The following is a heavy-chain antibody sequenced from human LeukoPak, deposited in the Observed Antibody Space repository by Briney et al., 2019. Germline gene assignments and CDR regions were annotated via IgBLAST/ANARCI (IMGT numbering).Heavy chain of an antibody. J-gene: IGHJ4*02. CDR3: ARDPPPNYYGSGSYYF. CDR1: GFTFSTYG. V-gene: IGHV3-30*19. D-gene: IGHD3-10*01. Sequence: GGSLRLSCAASGFTFSTYGMLWVRQAPGKGLEWVAVISYDGSNKYYADSVKGRFTISRDNSKNTLYLQMNSLRAEDTAVYYCARDPPPNYYGSGSYYFWGQGTLVTVSS. CDR2: ISYDGSNK.